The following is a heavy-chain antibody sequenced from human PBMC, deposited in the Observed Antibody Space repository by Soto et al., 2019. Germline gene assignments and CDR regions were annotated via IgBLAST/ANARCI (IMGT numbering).Heavy chain of an antibody. Sequence: QVQLQESGPGLVKPSQTLSLTCTVSGGSISSGGYYWSWIRQHPGKGLEWIGYIYYSGSTYYNPSLKSRVTLAVDTSKKQFSLKLSSVNATATAVSYCARDRSSSSWCGGALHYWGQGPLVNVS. CDR3: ARDRSSSSWCGGALHY. V-gene: IGHV4-31*03. D-gene: IGHD6-13*01. J-gene: IGHJ4*02. CDR2: IYYSGST. CDR1: GGSISSGGYY.